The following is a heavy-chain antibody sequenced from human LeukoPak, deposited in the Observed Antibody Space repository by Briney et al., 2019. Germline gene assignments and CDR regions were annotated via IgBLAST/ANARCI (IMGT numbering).Heavy chain of an antibody. D-gene: IGHD2-15*01. CDR1: GYTFTGYY. Sequence: GASVKVSCKASGYTFTGYYMHWVRQAPGQGLEWMGWINPNSGGTNYAQKFQGRVTMTRDTSISTAYMELSRLRSDDTAVYYCARRRAGAGYCSGGSCYFDYWGQGTLVTVSS. CDR3: ARRRAGAGYCSGGSCYFDY. J-gene: IGHJ4*02. V-gene: IGHV1-2*02. CDR2: INPNSGGT.